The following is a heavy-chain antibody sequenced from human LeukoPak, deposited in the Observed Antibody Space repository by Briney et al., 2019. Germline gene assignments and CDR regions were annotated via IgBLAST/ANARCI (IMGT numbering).Heavy chain of an antibody. J-gene: IGHJ4*02. CDR1: GGSISSGGNF. Sequence: SETLSLTCTVSGGSISSGGNFWTWIRQHPGKGLEWIGCIYNSGRTYYNPSLKSRVTISLDTSKNQFSLKLSSVTAADTAVYYCAREGGYVERTLDSWGQGTLVTVSP. CDR3: AREGGYVERTLDS. V-gene: IGHV4-31*03. D-gene: IGHD3-10*02. CDR2: IYNSGRT.